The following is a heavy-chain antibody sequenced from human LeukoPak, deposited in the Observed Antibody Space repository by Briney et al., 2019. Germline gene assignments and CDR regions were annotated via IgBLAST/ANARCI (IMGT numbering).Heavy chain of an antibody. V-gene: IGHV3-53*01. D-gene: IGHD6-13*01. CDR3: AKDRSSSWYYYYYGMDV. J-gene: IGHJ6*02. CDR1: GFTVSSNY. Sequence: GGSLRLSCAASGFTVSSNYMSWVRQAPGKGLEWVSVIYSGGSTYYADSVKGRFTISRHNSKNTLYLQMNSLRAEDTAVYYCAKDRSSSWYYYYYGMDVWGQGTTVTVSS. CDR2: IYSGGST.